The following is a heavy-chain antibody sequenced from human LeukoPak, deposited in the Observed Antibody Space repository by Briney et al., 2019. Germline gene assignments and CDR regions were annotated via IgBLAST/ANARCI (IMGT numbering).Heavy chain of an antibody. CDR1: GFTFSSYA. V-gene: IGHV3-30-3*01. Sequence: GGSLRLSCAASGFTFSSYAMHWVRQAPGKGLEWVAVISYDGSNKYYADSVKGRFTISRDNSKNTLYLQMNSLRAEDTAVYYCARCLDSSGYCHWFDPWGQGTLVTVSS. CDR2: ISYDGSNK. D-gene: IGHD6-25*01. CDR3: ARCLDSSGYCHWFDP. J-gene: IGHJ5*02.